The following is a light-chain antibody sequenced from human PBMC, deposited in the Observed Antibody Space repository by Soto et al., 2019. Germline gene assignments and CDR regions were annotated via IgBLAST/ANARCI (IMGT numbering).Light chain of an antibody. CDR2: AAS. V-gene: IGKV1-27*01. CDR1: QGISNY. J-gene: IGKJ1*01. CDR3: MQDAQDPQNT. Sequence: DIQMTQSPSSLSASVGDRVTITCRASQGISNYLAWYQQKPGTVPKLLIYAASTLQSGVPSRFSGSGSGTDFTLTISRVEAEDVGVHYCMQDAQDPQNTFGQGTKVDIK.